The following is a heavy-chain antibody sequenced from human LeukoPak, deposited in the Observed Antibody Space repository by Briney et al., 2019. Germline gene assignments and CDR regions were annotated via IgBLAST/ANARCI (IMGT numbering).Heavy chain of an antibody. J-gene: IGHJ4*02. CDR3: AKDRGDFPPYLDY. V-gene: IGHV3-30*02. CDR2: IRKDGNNE. Sequence: GGSLRLSCAASGFTFNAYAIHWVRQAPGKGLEWVAFIRKDGNNENYADSVKGRFTISRDNSKNTLYLQMNSLQTEDTAVYYCAKDRGDFPPYLDYWGQGTLVTVSS. D-gene: IGHD2-21*02. CDR1: GFTFNAYA.